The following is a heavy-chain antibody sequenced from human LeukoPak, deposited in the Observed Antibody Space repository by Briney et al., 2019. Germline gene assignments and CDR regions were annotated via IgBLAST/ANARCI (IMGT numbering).Heavy chain of an antibody. D-gene: IGHD3-22*01. CDR2: ISGSGGST. CDR3: ARGSGYFLDFDY. V-gene: IGHV3-23*01. J-gene: IGHJ4*02. CDR1: GFTFSSYV. Sequence: PGGSLRLSCETAGFTFSSYVMHWVRRTPGKGLEWVSAISGSGGSTYYADSVKGRFTISRDSSKNTLYLQMNSLRAEDTAVYYCARGSGYFLDFDYWGQGTLVTVSS.